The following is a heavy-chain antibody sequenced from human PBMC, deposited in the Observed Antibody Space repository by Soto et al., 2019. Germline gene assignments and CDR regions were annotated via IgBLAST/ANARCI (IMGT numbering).Heavy chain of an antibody. J-gene: IGHJ6*02. CDR3: ARDSGPGDYDFWSGSYYYYGMDV. CDR1: GGSISSYY. V-gene: IGHV4-59*01. CDR2: IYYSGST. D-gene: IGHD3-3*01. Sequence: SPETLSLTCTVSGGSISSYYWSWIRQPPGKGLEWIGYIYYSGSTNYNPSLKSRVTISVDTSKNQFSLKLSSVTAADTAVYYCARDSGPGDYDFWSGSYYYYGMDVWGQGTTVTVSS.